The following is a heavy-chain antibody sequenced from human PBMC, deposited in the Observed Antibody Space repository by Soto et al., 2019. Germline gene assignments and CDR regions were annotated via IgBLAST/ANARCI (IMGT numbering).Heavy chain of an antibody. D-gene: IGHD2-2*01. V-gene: IGHV1-46*01. J-gene: IGHJ5*02. CDR2: INPSGGST. CDR3: ARHAGSSCSITSCDSSLGHNWFDP. CDR1: GYTFTSYY. Sequence: ASVKVSCKASGYTFTSYYMHWVRQAPGQGLEWMGIINPSGGSTSYAQKFQGRVTMTRDTSTSTVYMELGSLRSEDTAVYYCARHAGSSCSITSCDSSLGHNWFDPWGQGTLVTVSS.